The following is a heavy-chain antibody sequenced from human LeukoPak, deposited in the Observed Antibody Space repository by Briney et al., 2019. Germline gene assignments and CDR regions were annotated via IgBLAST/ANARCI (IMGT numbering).Heavy chain of an antibody. D-gene: IGHD3-10*01. CDR1: GGSISSSSYY. CDR2: IYYSGST. Sequence: SETLSLTCTVSGGSISSSSYYWGWIRQPPGKGLEWIGSIYYSGSTYYNPSLKSRVTISVDTSKNQFSLKLSSVTAADTAVYYCARNFRITMVRGERFDPWGQGTLVTVSS. CDR3: ARNFRITMVRGERFDP. J-gene: IGHJ5*02. V-gene: IGHV4-39*07.